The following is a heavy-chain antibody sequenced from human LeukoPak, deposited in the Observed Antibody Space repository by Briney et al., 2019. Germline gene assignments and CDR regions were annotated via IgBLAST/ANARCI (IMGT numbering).Heavy chain of an antibody. Sequence: GRSLRLSCAASGFTFSSFAMHWVRQAPGKGLDRVAVIPYDGSNKFYADSVKGRFTISRDNSKSTLYLQMNSLRPEDTAVYYCARDRVSSGWSTFDYWGQGTLVAVSS. D-gene: IGHD6-19*01. CDR2: IPYDGSNK. V-gene: IGHV3-30-3*01. CDR1: GFTFSSFA. CDR3: ARDRVSSGWSTFDY. J-gene: IGHJ4*02.